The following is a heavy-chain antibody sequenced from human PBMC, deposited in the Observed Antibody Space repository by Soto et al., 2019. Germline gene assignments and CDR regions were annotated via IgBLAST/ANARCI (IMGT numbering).Heavy chain of an antibody. D-gene: IGHD3-22*01. J-gene: IGHJ4*02. CDR1: GFAVSTFA. V-gene: IGHV3-23*01. CDR3: AKDQFRPGILYSVGLLLPEYGS. CDR2: ISVRGDRT. Sequence: WGYPRLSCAASGFAVSTFAMTWVRQTPGKGLEWVAGISVRGDRTYYADSVKGRFTISRDNSQNTLFLQMSSLRVEDTGVYYCAKDQFRPGILYSVGLLLPEYGSWGRGTLVTVSS.